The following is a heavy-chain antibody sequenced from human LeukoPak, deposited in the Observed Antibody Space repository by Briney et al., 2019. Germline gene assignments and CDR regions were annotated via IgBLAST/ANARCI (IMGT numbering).Heavy chain of an antibody. CDR3: ARERLGDAFDI. J-gene: IGHJ3*02. CDR1: GFTVTNTY. Sequence: GGSLRLSCAAYGFTVTNTYMTWVRQAPGKGLEWVSVIYSSGATSYADSVKGRFTISRDNAKNSLYLQMNSLRAEDTAVYYCARERLGDAFDIWGQGTMVTVSS. CDR2: IYSSGAT. V-gene: IGHV3-53*01. D-gene: IGHD3-9*01.